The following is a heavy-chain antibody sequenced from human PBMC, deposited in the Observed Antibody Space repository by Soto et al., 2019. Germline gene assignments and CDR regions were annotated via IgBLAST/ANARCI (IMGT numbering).Heavy chain of an antibody. CDR1: GIIFSAFA. D-gene: IGHD3-10*01. V-gene: IGHV3-23*01. Sequence: EVQLLESGGGLAQPGGSLTLSCTASGIIFSAFAMSWVRQAPGKGLEWVSGITGSGGSTNYADTVKGRFTISRDNSKDTLYLHMKSLRVEDTANYYCAIVSVTRIRGEPPAHWGQGTLVTVSS. CDR3: AIVSVTRIRGEPPAH. J-gene: IGHJ4*02. CDR2: ITGSGGST.